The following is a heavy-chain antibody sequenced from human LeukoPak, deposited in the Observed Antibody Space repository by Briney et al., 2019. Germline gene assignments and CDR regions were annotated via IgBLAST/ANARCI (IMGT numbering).Heavy chain of an antibody. CDR1: GFTFSSYS. J-gene: IGHJ4*02. Sequence: GGSLRLSCAASGFTFSSYSMNWVRQAPGKGLEWVSSISSSSSYIYYADSVKGRFTISRDNAKNSLYLQMNSLRAEDTAVYYCASGGPGFGELLDYWGQGTLVAVSS. CDR3: ASGGPGFGELLDY. V-gene: IGHV3-21*01. D-gene: IGHD3-10*01. CDR2: ISSSSSYI.